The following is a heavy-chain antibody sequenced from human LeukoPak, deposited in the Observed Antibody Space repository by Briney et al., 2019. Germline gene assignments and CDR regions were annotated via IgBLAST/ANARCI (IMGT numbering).Heavy chain of an antibody. CDR1: GFTFSSYG. CDR2: ISYDGSNK. Sequence: GGSLRLSCAASGFTFSSYGMHWVRQAPGKGLEWVAVISYDGSNKYYADSVKGRFTISRDNSKNTLYLQMNSLRAEDTAVYYCAKEQCSGGSCPYWYFDLWGRGTLATVS. V-gene: IGHV3-30*18. J-gene: IGHJ2*01. D-gene: IGHD2-15*01. CDR3: AKEQCSGGSCPYWYFDL.